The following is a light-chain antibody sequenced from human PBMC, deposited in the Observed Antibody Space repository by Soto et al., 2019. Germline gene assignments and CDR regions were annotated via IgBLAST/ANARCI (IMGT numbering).Light chain of an antibody. CDR2: DVS. CDR1: SSDVGGYNY. Sequence: QSALTQPASVSGAPGPSITISCTGTSSDVGGYNYVSWYQQHPGKDPQLMIYDVSNRPSGVSNRFSGSKSGNTASLTISGLHAEYEADYYCSSYTSSSTLVFGGGTKLTVL. CDR3: SSYTSSSTLV. V-gene: IGLV2-14*01. J-gene: IGLJ2*01.